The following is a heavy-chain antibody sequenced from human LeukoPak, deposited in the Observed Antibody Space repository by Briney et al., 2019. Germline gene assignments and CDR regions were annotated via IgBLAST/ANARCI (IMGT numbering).Heavy chain of an antibody. CDR1: GFTFSSYA. D-gene: IGHD3-3*01. Sequence: GGSLRLSCAASGFTFSSYAMSWVRQAPGKGLEWVSAISGSGGSTYYADSVEGRFTISRDNSKNTLYLQMNSLRAEDTAVYYCAKSLGYDFWSGYFAYWGQGTLVTVSS. V-gene: IGHV3-23*01. CDR2: ISGSGGST. CDR3: AKSLGYDFWSGYFAY. J-gene: IGHJ4*02.